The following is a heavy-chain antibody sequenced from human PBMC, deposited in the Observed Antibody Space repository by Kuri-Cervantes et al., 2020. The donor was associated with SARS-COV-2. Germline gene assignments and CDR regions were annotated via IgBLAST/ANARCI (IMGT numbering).Heavy chain of an antibody. J-gene: IGHJ5*02. CDR2: ISGNGGIR. CDR1: GFKFDDYG. Sequence: GSLRLPCAASGFKFDDYGMSWVRQAPGKGLEWVSGISGNGGIRVHADSVMGRFTISRDNAKNSLYLQMNSLRVEDTALYYCARENGASSLTRWFDPRGQGTLVTVSS. CDR3: ARENGASSLTRWFDP. D-gene: IGHD1-1*01. V-gene: IGHV3-20*04.